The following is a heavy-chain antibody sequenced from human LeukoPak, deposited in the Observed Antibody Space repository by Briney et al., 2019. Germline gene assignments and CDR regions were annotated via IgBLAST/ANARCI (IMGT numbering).Heavy chain of an antibody. D-gene: IGHD2-15*01. J-gene: IGHJ5*02. CDR3: ARDGCSGGSCYSNWFDP. CDR1: GGSISSYY. V-gene: IGHV4-4*07. Sequence: SETLSLTCTVSGGSISSYYWSWIRQPAGKGLEWIGRIYTSGSTNYNPSLKSRVTMSVDTSKNQFSLKLSSVTAADTAVYYCARDGCSGGSCYSNWFDPWGQGTPVTVSS. CDR2: IYTSGST.